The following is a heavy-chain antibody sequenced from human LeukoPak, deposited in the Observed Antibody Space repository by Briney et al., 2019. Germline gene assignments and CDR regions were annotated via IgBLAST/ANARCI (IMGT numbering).Heavy chain of an antibody. CDR3: ARAVSSRFDY. Sequence: SETLSLTCTVSGGSMSPYHCGCIREPPRKGVGWAVYIYYSGSTNYNPSLKSRVTISVDTSKNQLSLNLSSVTAADTAIYYCARAVSSRFDYWGPGTPVTVSS. CDR1: GGSMSPYH. D-gene: IGHD6-19*01. CDR2: IYYSGST. J-gene: IGHJ4*02. V-gene: IGHV4-59*08.